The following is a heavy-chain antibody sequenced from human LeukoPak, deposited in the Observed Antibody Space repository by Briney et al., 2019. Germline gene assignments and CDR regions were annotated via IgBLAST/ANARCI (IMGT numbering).Heavy chain of an antibody. D-gene: IGHD1-26*01. CDR2: IDGSGDST. Sequence: SGGSLRLSCAASGLTFNYYAMTWVRQAPGKGLEWVSSIDGSGDSTYYADSVRGRFTMSRDNSKNTLSLQVNSLRVEDTAMYYCAKEYVGRLRDWGQGTLVTVSS. J-gene: IGHJ4*02. CDR3: AKEYVGRLRD. V-gene: IGHV3-23*01. CDR1: GLTFNYYA.